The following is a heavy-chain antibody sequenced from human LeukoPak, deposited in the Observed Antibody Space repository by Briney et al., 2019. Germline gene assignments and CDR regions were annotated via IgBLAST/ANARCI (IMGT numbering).Heavy chain of an antibody. CDR3: ARGGYCSGGSCYFDAFDI. V-gene: IGHV1-69*06. D-gene: IGHD2-15*01. CDR2: IIPIFGTA. J-gene: IGHJ3*02. CDR1: GGTFTSYA. Sequence: SVKVSCKASGGTFTSYAISWVRQAPGQGLEWMGGIIPIFGTANYAQKFQGRVTITADKSTSTAYMELSSLRFEDTAVYYCARGGYCSGGSCYFDAFDIWGQGTMVTVSS.